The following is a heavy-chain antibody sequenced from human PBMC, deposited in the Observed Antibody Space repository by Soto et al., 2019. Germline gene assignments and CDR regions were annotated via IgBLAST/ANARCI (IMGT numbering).Heavy chain of an antibody. Sequence: EVQLLESGGGLVQPGGSLRLSCAASGFTFSSYAMSWVRQAPGKGLEWVSAISGSGGSTYYADSVKGRFTISRDNSKNTLYLQMNGRRAEDTAVYYCAKGVGYGSGSQRAAGYWGQGTLVTVSS. J-gene: IGHJ4*02. D-gene: IGHD3-10*01. CDR1: GFTFSSYA. CDR2: ISGSGGST. CDR3: AKGVGYGSGSQRAAGY. V-gene: IGHV3-23*01.